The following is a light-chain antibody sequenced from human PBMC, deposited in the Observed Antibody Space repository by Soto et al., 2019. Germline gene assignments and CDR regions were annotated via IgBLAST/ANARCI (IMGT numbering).Light chain of an antibody. CDR1: SSNIGAGYD. CDR3: QSYDSRLSVV. V-gene: IGLV1-40*01. J-gene: IGLJ2*01. CDR2: DSS. Sequence: QSVLTQPPSVSGAPGQRVTISCTGSSSNIGAGYDVHWYQQLPGTAPKLLIYDSSDRPSGVPDRFSGSKSGPSASLAITGLEAEDEADYYCQSYDSRLSVVFGGGTKVTVL.